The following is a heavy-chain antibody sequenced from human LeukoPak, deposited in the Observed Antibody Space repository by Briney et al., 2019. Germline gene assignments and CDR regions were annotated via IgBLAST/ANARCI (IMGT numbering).Heavy chain of an antibody. CDR2: ISYDGSNK. J-gene: IGHJ4*02. Sequence: PGRSLRLSCAASGFTFSSYGMHWVRQAPGKGLEWVAVISYDGSNKYYADSVKGRFTISRDNSKNTLYLQMNSLRAEDTAVYYCARAAAMAFYYFDYWGQGTLVTVSS. V-gene: IGHV3-30*03. CDR3: ARAAAMAFYYFDY. D-gene: IGHD5-18*01. CDR1: GFTFSSYG.